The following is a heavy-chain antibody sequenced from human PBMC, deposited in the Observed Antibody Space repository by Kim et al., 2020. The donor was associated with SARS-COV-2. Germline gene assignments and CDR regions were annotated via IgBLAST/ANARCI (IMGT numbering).Heavy chain of an antibody. CDR3: ARSDGTYYSSDY. CDR2: INPSTGTT. CDR1: GYTFTSFY. V-gene: IGHV1-46*01. Sequence: ASVKVSCKASGYTFTSFYIHWVRQAPGQGLEWMGLINPSTGTTSYAQIFQGRVTMTRDTSTSTVYMELSSLRSEDTAVYFCARSDGTYYSSDYWGQGTLVTVSS. J-gene: IGHJ4*02. D-gene: IGHD1-26*01.